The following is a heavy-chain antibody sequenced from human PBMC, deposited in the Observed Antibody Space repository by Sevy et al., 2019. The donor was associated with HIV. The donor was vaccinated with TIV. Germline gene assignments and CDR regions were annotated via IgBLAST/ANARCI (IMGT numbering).Heavy chain of an antibody. Sequence: SETLSLTCTVSGGSINSGGYYWSWIRQHPGKGLEWIGYISYSGTTYYNPSLQSRLTISIDTSRNQFSLKLISVTAADAAVYYCARDGGPTVTTGGPSWYFDLWGRGTLVTVSS. V-gene: IGHV4-31*03. J-gene: IGHJ2*01. D-gene: IGHD4-17*01. CDR3: ARDGGPTVTTGGPSWYFDL. CDR1: GGSINSGGYY. CDR2: ISYSGTT.